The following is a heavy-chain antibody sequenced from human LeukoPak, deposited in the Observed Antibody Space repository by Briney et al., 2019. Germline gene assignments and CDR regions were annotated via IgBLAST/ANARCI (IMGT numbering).Heavy chain of an antibody. CDR1: GFTFSSQT. D-gene: IGHD4-17*01. V-gene: IGHV3-23*01. J-gene: IGHJ6*02. Sequence: PGGSLRLSCAASGFTFSSQTMNWVRQAPGKGLEWVSVLSGSGGSTYYADSVKGRFTISRDISKNMLYLQMNSLRVEDTAVYYCAKGRESLTTRSGMDVWGQGTTVTVSS. CDR2: LSGSGGST. CDR3: AKGRESLTTRSGMDV.